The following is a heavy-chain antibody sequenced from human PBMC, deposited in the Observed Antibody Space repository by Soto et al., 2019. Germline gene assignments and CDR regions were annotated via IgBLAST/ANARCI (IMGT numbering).Heavy chain of an antibody. Sequence: PGGSLRLSCAASGFTFSSYGMHWVRQAPGKGLEWVAVISYDGSNKYYADSVKGRFTISRDNSKNTLYLQMNSLRAEDTAVYYCAKDRLTYYYGSGSSTLTGWGPGTLVTVSS. V-gene: IGHV3-30*18. CDR1: GFTFSSYG. D-gene: IGHD3-10*01. CDR3: AKDRLTYYYGSGSSTLTG. CDR2: ISYDGSNK. J-gene: IGHJ4*02.